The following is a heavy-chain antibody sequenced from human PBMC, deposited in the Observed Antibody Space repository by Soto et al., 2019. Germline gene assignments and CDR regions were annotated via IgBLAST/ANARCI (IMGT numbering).Heavy chain of an antibody. D-gene: IGHD3-3*01. CDR1: GYSISSGYY. CDR3: ARSGARITIFGVVIPYNWFDP. CDR2: IYHSGST. Sequence: NPSETLSLTXAVSGYSISSGYYWGWIRQPPGKGLEWIGSIYHSGSTYYNPSLKSRVTISVDTSKNQFSLKLSSVTAADTAVYYCARSGARITIFGVVIPYNWFDPWGQGTLVTVSS. V-gene: IGHV4-38-2*01. J-gene: IGHJ5*02.